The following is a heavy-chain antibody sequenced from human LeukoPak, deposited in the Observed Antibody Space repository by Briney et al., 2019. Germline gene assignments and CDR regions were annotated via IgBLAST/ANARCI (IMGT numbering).Heavy chain of an antibody. J-gene: IGHJ4*02. CDR1: GGSISSYY. Sequence: SETLSLTCTVSGGSISSYYWSWIRQPPGKGLEWIGYIYYSGSTNYNPSLKSRVTISVDTSKNQFSLKPSSVTAADTAVYYCAREYSGYDYWGQGTLVTVSS. CDR3: AREYSGYDY. CDR2: IYYSGST. V-gene: IGHV4-59*01. D-gene: IGHD5-12*01.